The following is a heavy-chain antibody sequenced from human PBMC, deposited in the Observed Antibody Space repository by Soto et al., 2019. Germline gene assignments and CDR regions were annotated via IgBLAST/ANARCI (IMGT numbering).Heavy chain of an antibody. J-gene: IGHJ6*02. CDR3: ARDRRSPGMDV. D-gene: IGHD6-13*01. CDR1: VFTFSSYS. CDR2: ISSSSSYI. Sequence: GGSLRLSCAASVFTFSSYSMNWVRQAPGKGLEWVSSISSSSSYIYYADSVKGRFTISRDNAKNSLYLQMNSLRAEDTAVYYCARDRRSPGMDVWGQGTTVTVSS. V-gene: IGHV3-21*01.